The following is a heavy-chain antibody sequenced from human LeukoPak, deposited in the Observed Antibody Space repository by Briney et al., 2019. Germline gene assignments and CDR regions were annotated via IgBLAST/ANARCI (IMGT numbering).Heavy chain of an antibody. J-gene: IGHJ4*02. D-gene: IGHD1-1*01. CDR1: ENSFTNCW. CDR2: VYPRDSDT. V-gene: IGHV5-51*01. CDR3: ARPGERSRRDWNLDQ. Sequence: GESLKISCKGSENSFTNCWIAWVRQMPGKGLEWMGIVYPRDSDTRYSPSFQGQVTISADKSISTAYLQWSSLEASDTAVYYCARPGERSRRDWNLDQWGQGTLVTVSS.